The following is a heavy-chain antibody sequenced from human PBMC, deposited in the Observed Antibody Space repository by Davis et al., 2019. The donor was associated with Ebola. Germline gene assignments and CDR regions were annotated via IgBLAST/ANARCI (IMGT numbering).Heavy chain of an antibody. CDR1: GFTFSSYW. CDR3: ARVGSGWYAGGNYFDY. CDR2: IKQDGSEK. Sequence: AGSLTLSCAASGFTFSSYWMSWVRQAPGKGLEWVANIKQDGSEKYYVDSVKGRFTISRDNAKNSLYLQMNSLRAEDTAVYYCARVGSGWYAGGNYFDYWGQGTLVTVSS. V-gene: IGHV3-7*03. J-gene: IGHJ4*02. D-gene: IGHD6-19*01.